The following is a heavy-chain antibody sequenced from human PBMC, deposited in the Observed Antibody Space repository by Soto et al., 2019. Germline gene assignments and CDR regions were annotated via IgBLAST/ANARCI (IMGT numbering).Heavy chain of an antibody. J-gene: IGHJ4*02. D-gene: IGHD4-17*01. CDR1: GFTFSNAW. Sequence: EVQLVESGGGLVKPGGSLRLSCAASGFTFSNAWMSWVRQAPGKGLEWVGRIKSKTDGGTTDYAAPVKGRITISRDDSKRTLYLQMNSLKTEDTAVYYCTNLATVTSRTNWGQGTLVTVAS. CDR3: TNLATVTSRTN. V-gene: IGHV3-15*01. CDR2: IKSKTDGGTT.